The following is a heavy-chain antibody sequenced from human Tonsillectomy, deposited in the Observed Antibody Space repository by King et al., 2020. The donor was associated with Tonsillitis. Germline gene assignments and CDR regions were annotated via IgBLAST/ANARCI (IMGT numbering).Heavy chain of an antibody. D-gene: IGHD3-22*01. CDR2: IRYDESNK. V-gene: IGHV3-30*02. J-gene: IGHJ4*02. CDR1: GFIFSNYA. Sequence: VQLVESGGGVVQPGGSLRLSCAASGFIFSNYAMHWVRQAPGKGLEWVTFIRYDESNKYYADSVKGRFTISRDISENTLYLQMNSLRAEDTAVYYCAKLADAYQYDSSGYSVYYWGRGTLVTVSA. CDR3: AKLADAYQYDSSGYSVYY.